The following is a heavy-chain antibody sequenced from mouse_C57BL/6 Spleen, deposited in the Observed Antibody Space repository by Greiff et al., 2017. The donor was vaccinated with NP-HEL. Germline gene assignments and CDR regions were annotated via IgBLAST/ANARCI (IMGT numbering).Heavy chain of an antibody. Sequence: EVMLVESGGGLVKPGGSLKLSCAASGFTFSSYAMSWVRQTPEKRLEWVATISDGGSYTYYPANVKGRFTISRDNAKNNLYLQMSHLKSEDTAMYYCARGNYYGSSYRYFDVWGTGTTVTVSS. CDR2: ISDGGSYT. CDR1: GFTFSSYA. CDR3: ARGNYYGSSYRYFDV. D-gene: IGHD1-1*01. V-gene: IGHV5-4*03. J-gene: IGHJ1*03.